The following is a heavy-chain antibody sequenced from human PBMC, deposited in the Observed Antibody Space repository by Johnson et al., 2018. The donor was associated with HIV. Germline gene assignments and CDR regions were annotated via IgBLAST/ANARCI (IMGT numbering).Heavy chain of an antibody. V-gene: IGHV3-30*03. CDR2: ISSDGSIK. Sequence: QMLLVESGGGVVQPWRSLRLSCAASGFIFSSYGIHWVRQAPGKGLQWVGIISSDGSIKYYADSVKGRFTISRDNSKNTLYMQMNSLRVEDTAVYYCARGDIVVVPAATRAQDAFDIWGQGTMVTVSS. D-gene: IGHD2-2*01. CDR1: GFIFSSYG. J-gene: IGHJ3*02. CDR3: ARGDIVVVPAATRAQDAFDI.